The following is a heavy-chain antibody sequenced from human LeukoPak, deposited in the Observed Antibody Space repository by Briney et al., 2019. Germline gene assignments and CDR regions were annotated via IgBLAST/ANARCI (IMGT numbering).Heavy chain of an antibody. CDR1: GFTFGTYA. CDR3: AKTVRRSRAGLDV. Sequence: GGSLRLSCAAAGFTFGTYAMSWVRQAPGKGLGWVSGISANGGGTYFADSVRGRFTISRDNSKNTLFLQMNSLRAEDTALYYCAKTVRRSRAGLDVWGQGTTVTVSS. J-gene: IGHJ6*02. D-gene: IGHD1-26*01. CDR2: ISANGGGT. V-gene: IGHV3-23*01.